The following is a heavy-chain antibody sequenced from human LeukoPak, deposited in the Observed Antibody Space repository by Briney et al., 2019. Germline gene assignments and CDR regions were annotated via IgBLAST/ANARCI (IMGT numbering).Heavy chain of an antibody. CDR3: ARDLSRTTRTTYYYYGMDV. CDR1: GFTFSSYA. V-gene: IGHV3-30*04. D-gene: IGHD1-1*01. Sequence: PGGSLRLSCAASGFTFSSYAMHWVRQAPGKGLEWVAVISYDGSNKYYADSVKGRFTISRDNSKNTLYLQMNSLRAEDTAVYYCARDLSRTTRTTYYYYGMDVWGQGTTVTVSS. CDR2: ISYDGSNK. J-gene: IGHJ6*02.